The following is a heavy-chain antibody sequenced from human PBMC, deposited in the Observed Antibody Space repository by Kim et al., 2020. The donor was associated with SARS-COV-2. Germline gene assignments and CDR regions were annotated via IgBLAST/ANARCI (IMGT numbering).Heavy chain of an antibody. D-gene: IGHD6-19*01. J-gene: IGHJ5*02. CDR2: ISGSGGST. CDR1: GFTFSSYA. V-gene: IGHV3-23*01. Sequence: GGSLRLSCAASGFTFSSYAMSWVRQAPGKGLEWVSAISGSGGSTYYADSVKGRFTISRDNSKNTLYLQMNSLRAEDTAVYYCAKDLGMAGPSVVSNWFDPWGQGTRVTVSS. CDR3: AKDLGMAGPSVVSNWFDP.